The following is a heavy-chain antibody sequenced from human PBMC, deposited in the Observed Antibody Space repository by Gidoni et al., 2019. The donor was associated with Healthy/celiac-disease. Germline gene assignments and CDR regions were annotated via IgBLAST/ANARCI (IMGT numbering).Heavy chain of an antibody. CDR3: ARVGDGEGYCSGGSCYSIDY. Sequence: VQLQQWGAGLLKPSETLSLTCAVYGGSFSGSSWSSIRQPPGKGLEWIGEINHSGSTNYNPSLKSRVTISVDTSKNQFSLKLSSVTAADTAVYYCARVGDGEGYCSGGSCYSIDYWGQGTLVTVSS. V-gene: IGHV4-34*01. J-gene: IGHJ4*02. CDR1: GGSFSGSS. CDR2: INHSGST. D-gene: IGHD2-15*01.